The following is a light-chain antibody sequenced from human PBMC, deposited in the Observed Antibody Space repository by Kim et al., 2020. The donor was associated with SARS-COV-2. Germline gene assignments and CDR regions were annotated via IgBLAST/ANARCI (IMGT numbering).Light chain of an antibody. CDR3: QQYGGSPPRLT. Sequence: EVVLTQSPGTLSLSPGETATLSCRASQSVSSRYLAWYRHKPGQSPRLLIYGASSRATGIPDRISGSGSGTDFTLTISRVEPEDFAVYYCQQYGGSPPRLTFSQGTKLEI. CDR2: GAS. J-gene: IGKJ2*01. V-gene: IGKV3-20*01. CDR1: QSVSSRY.